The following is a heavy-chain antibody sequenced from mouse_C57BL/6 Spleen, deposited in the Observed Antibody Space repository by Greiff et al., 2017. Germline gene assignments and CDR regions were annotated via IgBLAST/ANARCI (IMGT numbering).Heavy chain of an antibody. Sequence: QVQLQQPGAELVKPGASVKLSCKASGYTFTSYWMHWVKQRPGRGLEWIGRIDPNSGGTKYNEKFKSKATLTVDKPSSTAYMQLSSLTSEDSAVYYCARYPITTVVAWYFDVWGTGTTVTVSS. D-gene: IGHD1-1*01. CDR1: GYTFTSYW. V-gene: IGHV1-72*01. CDR3: ARYPITTVVAWYFDV. CDR2: IDPNSGGT. J-gene: IGHJ1*03.